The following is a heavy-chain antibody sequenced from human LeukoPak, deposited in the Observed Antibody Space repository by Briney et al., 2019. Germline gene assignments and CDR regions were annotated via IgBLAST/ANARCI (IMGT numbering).Heavy chain of an antibody. Sequence: GASVKVSCKASGYTFTSYAMNWVRQAPGQGLEWMGWINTSTGNPTYAQGFTGRFVFSLDTSVSTAYLQISSLKAEDTAVYYCASGVPAAPYDFWSGYYIGRGASFDYWGQGTLVTVSS. J-gene: IGHJ4*02. CDR3: ASGVPAAPYDFWSGYYIGRGASFDY. CDR1: GYTFTSYA. CDR2: INTSTGNP. D-gene: IGHD3-3*01. V-gene: IGHV7-4-1*02.